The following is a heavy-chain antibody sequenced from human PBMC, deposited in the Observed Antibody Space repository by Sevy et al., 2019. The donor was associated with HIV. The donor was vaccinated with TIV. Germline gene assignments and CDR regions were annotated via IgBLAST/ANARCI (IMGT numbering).Heavy chain of an antibody. D-gene: IGHD4-4*01. CDR3: ATEYSYDY. CDR2: INSKSGAT. J-gene: IGHJ4*02. Sequence: ASVKVSCKASGHTSSDYYIQWVRQAPGQGLEWMGWINSKSGATSYPQKFQGRVTMTSDTSISTAYMELSRLRSVDTAVYYCATEYSYDYWGQGTLVTVSS. CDR1: GHTSSDYY. V-gene: IGHV1-2*02.